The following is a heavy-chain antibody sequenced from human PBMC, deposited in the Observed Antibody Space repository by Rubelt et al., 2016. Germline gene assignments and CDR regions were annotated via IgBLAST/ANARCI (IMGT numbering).Heavy chain of an antibody. J-gene: IGHJ4*02. D-gene: IGHD6-6*01. CDR3: ATTIAIRPYYFDY. CDR1: GGTFSSYA. Sequence: QVQLVQSGAEVKKPGSSVKVSCKASGGTFSSYAISWVRQAPGQGLEWMGGIIPVFGTAHYAQKCQGRITMTAYESTSTAYMGLSSLRSEDTAVYYCATTIAIRPYYFDYWGQGTLVTVSS. CDR2: IIPVFGTA. V-gene: IGHV1-69*01.